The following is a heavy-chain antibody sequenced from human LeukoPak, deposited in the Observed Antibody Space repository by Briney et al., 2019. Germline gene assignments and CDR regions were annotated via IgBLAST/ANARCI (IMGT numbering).Heavy chain of an antibody. D-gene: IGHD6-19*01. CDR1: GGSFSGYY. J-gene: IGHJ4*02. CDR3: ARDFPNSSGSN. CDR2: INHSGST. V-gene: IGHV4-34*01. Sequence: SETLSLTCAAYGGSFSGYYWSWIRQPPGKGLEWIGEINHSGSTNYNPSLKSRVTISVDTSKNQFSLKLSSVTAADTAVYYCARDFPNSSGSNWGQGTLVTVSS.